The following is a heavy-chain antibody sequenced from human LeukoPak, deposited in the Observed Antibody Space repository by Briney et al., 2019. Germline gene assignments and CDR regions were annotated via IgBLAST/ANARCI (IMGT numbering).Heavy chain of an antibody. D-gene: IGHD3-22*01. CDR1: GGSISSSSYY. CDR3: ARTPNIYYYDSSGYYWYFDL. V-gene: IGHV4-39*07. CDR2: IYYSGST. Sequence: SETLSLTCTVSGGSISSSSYYWGWIRQPPGKGLEWIGSIYYSGSTYYNPSLKSRVTISVDTSKNQFSLKLSSVTAADTAVYYCARTPNIYYYDSSGYYWYFDLWGRGTLVTVSS. J-gene: IGHJ2*01.